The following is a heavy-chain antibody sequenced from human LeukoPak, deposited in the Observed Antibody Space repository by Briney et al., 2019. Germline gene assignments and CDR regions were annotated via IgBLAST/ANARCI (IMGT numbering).Heavy chain of an antibody. CDR2: INHSGST. V-gene: IGHV4-34*01. CDR1: GGSFSGYY. Sequence: PSETLSLTCAVYGGSFSGYYWSWIRQPPGKGLEWIGEINHSGSTNYSPSLKSRVTISVDTSKNQFSLKLSSVTAADTAVYYCARSFMVRGVIILPPDYWGQGTLVTVSS. D-gene: IGHD3-10*01. J-gene: IGHJ4*02. CDR3: ARSFMVRGVIILPPDY.